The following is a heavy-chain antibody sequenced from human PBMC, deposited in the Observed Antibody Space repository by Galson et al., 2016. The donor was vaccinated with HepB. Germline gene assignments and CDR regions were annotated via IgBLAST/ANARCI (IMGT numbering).Heavy chain of an antibody. CDR3: VGYSGCFDL. CDR1: GGAFSSHT. J-gene: IGHJ3*01. D-gene: IGHD5-12*01. CDR2: IDPVTGAP. Sequence: SVKVSCKASGGAFSSHTLNWVRQAPGQGGLEWMGEIDPVTGAPTYAQHLQGRVTIMADESTSTAYMELRGLRSEDTATYYCVGYSGCFDLWGQGTMVTVSS. V-gene: IGHV1-69*13.